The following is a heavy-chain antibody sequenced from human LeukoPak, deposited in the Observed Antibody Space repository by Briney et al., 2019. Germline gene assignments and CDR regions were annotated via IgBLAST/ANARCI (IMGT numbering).Heavy chain of an antibody. Sequence: PGGSLRLSCAASGFTFSSYGMHWVRQAPGKGLEWVAVISCDGSNKYYADSVKGRFTISRDNSKNTLYLQMNSLRAEDTAVYYCAKDLGTYCGGDCYPDYWGQGTLVTVSS. D-gene: IGHD2-21*02. CDR2: ISCDGSNK. CDR1: GFTFSSYG. CDR3: AKDLGTYCGGDCYPDY. V-gene: IGHV3-30*18. J-gene: IGHJ4*02.